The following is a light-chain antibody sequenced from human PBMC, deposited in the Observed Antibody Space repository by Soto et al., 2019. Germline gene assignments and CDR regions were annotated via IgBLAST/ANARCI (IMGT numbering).Light chain of an antibody. CDR3: QQYGSRALT. V-gene: IGKV3-20*01. CDR2: GAS. J-gene: IGKJ4*01. CDR1: QSVSSSY. Sequence: NRSLSSFSASKEDRVTITCRASQSVSSSYLAWYQQKPGQAPRLLIYGASSRATGIPDRFSGSGSGTDFTLTISRLEPEDFAVYYCQQYGSRALTFCGGAKVDIK.